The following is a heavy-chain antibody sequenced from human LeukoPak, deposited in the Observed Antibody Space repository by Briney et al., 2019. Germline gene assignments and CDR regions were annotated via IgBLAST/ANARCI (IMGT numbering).Heavy chain of an antibody. CDR2: IIPIFGTA. Sequence: ASVKVSCRAPGGTFSSYAISWVRQAPGQGLEWMGGIIPIFGTANYAQKFQGRVTITADKSTSTAYMELSSLSSEDTAVYYCARELRGDWFDPWGQGTLVTVSS. V-gene: IGHV1-69*06. J-gene: IGHJ5*02. CDR1: GGTFSSYA. D-gene: IGHD3-10*01. CDR3: ARELRGDWFDP.